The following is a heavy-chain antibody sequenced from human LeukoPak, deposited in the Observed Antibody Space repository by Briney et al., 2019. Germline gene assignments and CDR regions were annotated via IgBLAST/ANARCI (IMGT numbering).Heavy chain of an antibody. CDR1: GFTFSSYG. CDR3: AKGYSSGWPFDY. Sequence: GGTLRLSCAASGFTFSSYGMSWVRQAPGEGLEWVSAISGSGGSTYYADSVKGRFTISRDNSKNTLYLQMNSLRAEDTAVYYCAKGYSSGWPFDYWGQGTLVTVSS. D-gene: IGHD6-19*01. V-gene: IGHV3-23*01. J-gene: IGHJ4*02. CDR2: ISGSGGST.